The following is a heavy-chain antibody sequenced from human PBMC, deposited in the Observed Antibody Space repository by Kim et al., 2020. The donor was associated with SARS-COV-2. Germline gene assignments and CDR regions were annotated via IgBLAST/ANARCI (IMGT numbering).Heavy chain of an antibody. Sequence: NSQPSLKSRVTMSGDTSKNQFSLKRTSVTAADTAVYYCARREAGANYFDSWGQGTLVTVSS. V-gene: IGHV4-4*07. J-gene: IGHJ4*02. CDR3: ARREAGANYFDS. D-gene: IGHD2-2*01.